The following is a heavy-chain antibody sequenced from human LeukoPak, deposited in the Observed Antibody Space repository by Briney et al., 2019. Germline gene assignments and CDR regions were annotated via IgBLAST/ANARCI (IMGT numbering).Heavy chain of an antibody. V-gene: IGHV3-48*04. CDR2: ISAGSGTV. J-gene: IGHJ2*01. CDR3: ARDLGLRRMI. Sequence: GGSLRLSCAASGLSLSSNNMHWVRQAPGGGLEWLSYISAGSGTVFSADSVRGRFSISRDNARESLFLQMNSLRVEDTAVYYCARDLGLRRMIWGRGTLVIVSS. CDR1: GLSLSSNN.